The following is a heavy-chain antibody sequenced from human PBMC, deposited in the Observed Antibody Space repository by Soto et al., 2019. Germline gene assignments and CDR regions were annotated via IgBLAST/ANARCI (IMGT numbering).Heavy chain of an antibody. V-gene: IGHV4-34*01. J-gene: IGHJ4*02. Sequence: KTSETLSLTCAVYGGSFSGYYWSWIRQPPGKGLEWIGEINHSGSTNYNPSLKSRVTISVDTSKNQFSLKLSSVTAADTAVYYCARGERGITFGGAQKITRPDEFDYWGQGTLVTSPQ. CDR3: ARGERGITFGGAQKITRPDEFDY. CDR2: INHSGST. CDR1: GGSFSGYY. D-gene: IGHD3-16*01.